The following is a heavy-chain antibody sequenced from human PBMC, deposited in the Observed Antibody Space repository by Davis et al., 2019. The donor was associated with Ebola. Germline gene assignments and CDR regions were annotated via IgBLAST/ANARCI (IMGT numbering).Heavy chain of an antibody. D-gene: IGHD3-22*01. V-gene: IGHV3-7*01. CDR3: ARDQAAYYYDSSGYWTAYYFDY. CDR1: GFTFSSYV. Sequence: PGGSLRLSCVASGFTFSSYVMGWVRQAPGKGLEWVANIKPDGSERYYVDSVKGRFTISRDNAGNSLYLQMNSLRAEDTAVYYCARDQAAYYYDSSGYWTAYYFDYWGQGTLVTVSS. J-gene: IGHJ4*02. CDR2: IKPDGSER.